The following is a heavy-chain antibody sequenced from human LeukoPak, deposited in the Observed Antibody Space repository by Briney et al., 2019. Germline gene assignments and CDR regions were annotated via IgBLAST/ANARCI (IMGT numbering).Heavy chain of an antibody. V-gene: IGHV3-11*01. CDR2: ISSSGTTI. CDR3: AKALNFIIGAFDI. D-gene: IGHD2/OR15-2a*01. J-gene: IGHJ3*02. CDR1: GFTFSDYY. Sequence: PGGSLRLSCAASGFTFSDYYMSWIRQAPGKGLEWVSYISSSGTTIYYADSVKGRFTISRDNAKNSLYLQMNSLRAEDTAVYYCAKALNFIIGAFDIWGRGTMVTVSS.